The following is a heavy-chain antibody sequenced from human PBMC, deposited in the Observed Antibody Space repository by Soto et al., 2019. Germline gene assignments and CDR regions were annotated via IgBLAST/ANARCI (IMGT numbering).Heavy chain of an antibody. CDR3: GSEGDGGDWFDP. Sequence: GGSLRLSCAASGFTFSSYSMNWVRQAPGKGLEWVSSISSSSSYIYYADSVKGRFTISRDNAKNSLYLEMNSLKAEDPAVYYWGSEGDGGDWFDPWGQGTLVTVSS. CDR2: ISSSSSYI. V-gene: IGHV3-21*01. CDR1: GFTFSSYS. J-gene: IGHJ5*02. D-gene: IGHD3-10*01.